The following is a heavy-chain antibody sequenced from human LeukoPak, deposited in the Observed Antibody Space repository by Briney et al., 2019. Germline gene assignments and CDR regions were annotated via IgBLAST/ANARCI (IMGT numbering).Heavy chain of an antibody. CDR1: GFTLSSYA. V-gene: IGHV3-30*04. J-gene: IGHJ4*02. D-gene: IGHD4-11*01. CDR3: ARFTVFDY. Sequence: GGSLRLSCAASGFTLSSYAMHWVRQAPGKGLEWVAVISYDGSNKYYADSVKGRFTISRDNSKNTLYLQMNSLRAEDTAVYYCARFTVFDYWGQGTLVTVSS. CDR2: ISYDGSNK.